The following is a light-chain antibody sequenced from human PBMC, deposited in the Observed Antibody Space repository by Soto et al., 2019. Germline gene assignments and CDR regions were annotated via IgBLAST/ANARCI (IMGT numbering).Light chain of an antibody. Sequence: EIVWTQSPGTRSLSPGERATLSCRASQSVSSDYLACYQQKPGQTPKVLIYRASSRATGIPDRFSGSGSGTDFTLTISRLEPEDFAVYYCQQYGSSPLTFVGGTKVEIK. V-gene: IGKV3-20*01. CDR2: RAS. CDR3: QQYGSSPLT. J-gene: IGKJ4*01. CDR1: QSVSSDY.